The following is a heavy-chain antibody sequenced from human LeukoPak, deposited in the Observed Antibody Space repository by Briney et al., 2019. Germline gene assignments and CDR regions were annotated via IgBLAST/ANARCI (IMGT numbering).Heavy chain of an antibody. CDR2: ISSSSSYI. J-gene: IGHJ6*04. CDR1: GFTVSSNY. Sequence: PGGSLRLSCAASGFTVSSNYMSWVRQAPGKGLEWVSSISSSSSYIYYADSVKGRFTLSRDNAKNSLYLQMNSLRAEDTAVYYCARDSGAGGYYYHYSMDVWGKGTTVTVTS. D-gene: IGHD7-27*01. V-gene: IGHV3-21*01. CDR3: ARDSGAGGYYYHYSMDV.